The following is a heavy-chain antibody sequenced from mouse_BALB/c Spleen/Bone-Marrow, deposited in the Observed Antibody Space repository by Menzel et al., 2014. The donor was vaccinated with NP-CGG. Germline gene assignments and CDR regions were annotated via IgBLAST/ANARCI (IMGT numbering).Heavy chain of an antibody. D-gene: IGHD1-1*02. J-gene: IGHJ2*01. CDR2: ISDGGTYS. Sequence: DVQLVESGGGLMKPGGSLKLSCAASGFTFSDYYMYWVCQTPEKRLEWVATISDGGTYSYYADSVKGRFTISRDNAKSNLYLQMNSLKSEDTAMYYCARDMGDYWGQGTTLTVSS. CDR1: GFTFSDYY. V-gene: IGHV5-4*02. CDR3: ARDMGDY.